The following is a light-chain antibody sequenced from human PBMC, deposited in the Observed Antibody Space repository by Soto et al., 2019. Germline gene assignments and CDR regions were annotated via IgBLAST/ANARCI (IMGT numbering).Light chain of an antibody. J-gene: IGKJ4*01. Sequence: EIVLTQSPGTLSLSPGERATLSCRASQSVSSNYLAWYQQKLGQAPRLLIYGASSRATGIPDRFSGSGSGTDFTLXXXXLEPEDFAVYYCQQYGGSPLVTFGGGTKVEIK. CDR2: GAS. V-gene: IGKV3-20*01. CDR1: QSVSSNY. CDR3: QQYGGSPLVT.